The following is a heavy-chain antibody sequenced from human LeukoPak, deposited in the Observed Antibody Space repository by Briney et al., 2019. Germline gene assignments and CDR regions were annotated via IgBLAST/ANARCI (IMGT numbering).Heavy chain of an antibody. CDR1: GYTFTSYD. D-gene: IGHD6-6*01. J-gene: IGHJ5*02. CDR2: MNPNSGNT. Sequence: ASVKVSCKASGYTFTSYDINWVRQAPGQGLEWMGWMNPNSGNTGYAQKFQGRVTMTRNTSISTAYMELSSLRSEDTAVYYCARVRIAARSWFDPWGQGTLVTVFS. CDR3: ARVRIAARSWFDP. V-gene: IGHV1-8*01.